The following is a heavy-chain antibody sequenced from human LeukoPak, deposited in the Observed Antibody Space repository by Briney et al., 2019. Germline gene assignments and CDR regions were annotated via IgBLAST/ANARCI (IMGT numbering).Heavy chain of an antibody. Sequence: GSVKVSCKVSGYTLTELSMHWVRQAPGKGLEWMGGFDPEDGETIYAQKFQGRVTMTEDTSTDTAYMELSSLRSEDTAVYYCATANYDLWSGYSYNWFDPWGQGTLVTVSS. V-gene: IGHV1-24*01. J-gene: IGHJ5*02. CDR1: GYTLTELS. D-gene: IGHD3-3*01. CDR2: FDPEDGET. CDR3: ATANYDLWSGYSYNWFDP.